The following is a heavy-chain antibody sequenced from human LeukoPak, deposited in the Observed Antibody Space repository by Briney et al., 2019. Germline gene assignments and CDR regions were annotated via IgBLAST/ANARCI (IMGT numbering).Heavy chain of an antibody. V-gene: IGHV3-11*01. CDR2: ISRTGHAT. CDR1: GFTFTDYY. Sequence: PGGSLRLSCVASGFTFTDYYVTWIRQAPGKGLEWGSFISRTGHATYYGDSVAGRFTISRGTAKNSLFLQMTSLRAEDTAVYYCARAGDSGDFPLGYFYYMDVWGKGTTVTVSS. D-gene: IGHD4-17*01. J-gene: IGHJ6*03. CDR3: ARAGDSGDFPLGYFYYMDV.